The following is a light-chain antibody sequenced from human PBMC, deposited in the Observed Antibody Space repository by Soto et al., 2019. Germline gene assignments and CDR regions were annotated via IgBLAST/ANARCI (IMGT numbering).Light chain of an antibody. Sequence: QSVLTQPPSVSGAPGQRVTISCTGSSSNIGACYDVHWYQQLPGTAPKLLIYGNSNRPSGVPDRVSGSKSGTSASLAITGLQAEDEADYYCQSYDSSLSGVVFGGGTKLTVL. CDR2: GNS. CDR3: QSYDSSLSGVV. J-gene: IGLJ2*01. V-gene: IGLV1-40*01. CDR1: SSNIGACYD.